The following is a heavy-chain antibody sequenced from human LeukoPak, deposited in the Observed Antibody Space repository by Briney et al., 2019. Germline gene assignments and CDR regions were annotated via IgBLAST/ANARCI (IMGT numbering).Heavy chain of an antibody. CDR1: GLTFSSDA. J-gene: IGHJ6*03. V-gene: IGHV3-23*01. CDR3: AKLGGQEVYNYYVGV. Sequence: GRSLRLSCEASGLTFSSDAMSWVRQAPGTGLEWVSGIIDSGDITYYANSVKGRFTISRDNSKNTLYLQMNSLRAEDTAVYYCAKLGGQEVYNYYVGVWGKGTTVAVSS. D-gene: IGHD3-16*01. CDR2: IIDSGDIT.